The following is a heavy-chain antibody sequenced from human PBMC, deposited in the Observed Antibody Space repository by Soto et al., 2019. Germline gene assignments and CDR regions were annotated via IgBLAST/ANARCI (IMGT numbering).Heavy chain of an antibody. CDR1: GGSISTYY. Sequence: SETLSLTCSVSGGSISTYYWSWIRQPPGKGLEWIGYIYYSGSTNYNPSLKSRVTISVDRSKNQLSLKLSSVTAADTAVYSCAGPSTWHPGAFNVWCQGTTVTVSS. CDR3: AGPSTWHPGAFNV. D-gene: IGHD5-12*01. V-gene: IGHV4-59*12. CDR2: IYYSGST. J-gene: IGHJ3*01.